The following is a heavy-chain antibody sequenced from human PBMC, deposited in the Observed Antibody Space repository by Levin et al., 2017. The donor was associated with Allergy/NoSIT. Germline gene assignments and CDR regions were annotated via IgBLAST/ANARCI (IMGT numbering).Heavy chain of an antibody. CDR2: IYSGGST. J-gene: IGHJ6*02. CDR3: AREGYYYYGMDV. V-gene: IGHV3-66*01. Sequence: PGGSLRLSCAASGFTVSSNYMSWVRQAPGKGLEWVSVIYSGGSTYYADSVKGRFTISRDNSKNTLYLQMNSLRVEDTGVYYCAREGYYYYGMDVWGQGTTVTVSS. CDR1: GFTVSSNY.